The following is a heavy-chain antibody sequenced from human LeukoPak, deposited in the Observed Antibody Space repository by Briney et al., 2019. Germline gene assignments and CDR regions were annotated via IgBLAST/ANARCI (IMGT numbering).Heavy chain of an antibody. Sequence: PGGSLRLSCAASGFTFSTYGMHWVRQAPGKGLEWVAFIRYDGSHKYYADSVKGRFTISRDNSKNTMYLQMNSLRAEDTAVYYCARDRLAVAAVWGKGATVTVSS. V-gene: IGHV3-30*02. CDR2: IRYDGSHK. CDR1: GFTFSTYG. D-gene: IGHD6-19*01. J-gene: IGHJ6*04. CDR3: ARDRLAVAAV.